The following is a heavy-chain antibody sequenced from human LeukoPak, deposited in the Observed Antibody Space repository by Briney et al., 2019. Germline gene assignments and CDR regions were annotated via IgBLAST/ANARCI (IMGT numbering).Heavy chain of an antibody. CDR2: ISSSSSYI. CDR1: GFTFSSYS. V-gene: IGHV3-21*01. J-gene: IGHJ6*03. Sequence: PGGSLRLSCAASGFTFSSYSMNWVRQAPGKGLEWVSSISSSSSYIYYADSVKGRFTISRDNAKNSLYLQMNSLRAEDTAVYYCARPGYCSGGSCYLYYYYYYMDVWGKGTTVTVFS. CDR3: ARPGYCSGGSCYLYYYYYYMDV. D-gene: IGHD2-15*01.